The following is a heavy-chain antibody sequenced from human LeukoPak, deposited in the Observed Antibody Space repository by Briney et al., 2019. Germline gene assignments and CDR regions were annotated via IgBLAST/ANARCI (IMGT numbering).Heavy chain of an antibody. V-gene: IGHV3-48*02. CDR3: ARVGGFGFHAAFDI. CDR1: GFTFSSYS. Sequence: GGSLRLSCAASGFTFSSYSMNWVRQAPGKGLEWISYISGSGSVSYYEDSVKGRFTISRDNAKNSLYLQMNSLRDEDTALYYCARVGGFGFHAAFDIWGQGTMVTVSS. D-gene: IGHD3-10*01. J-gene: IGHJ3*02. CDR2: ISGSGSVS.